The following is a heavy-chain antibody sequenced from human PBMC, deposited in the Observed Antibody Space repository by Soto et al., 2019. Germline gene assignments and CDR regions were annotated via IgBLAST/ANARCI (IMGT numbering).Heavy chain of an antibody. J-gene: IGHJ4*02. V-gene: IGHV3-33*01. CDR1: GFTFSSYG. D-gene: IGHD6-13*01. CDR3: ASFAAGSLHQYYFDY. Sequence: GGSLRLSCAASGFTFSSYGMHWVRQAPGKGLEWVAVIWYDGSNKYYADSVKGRFTISRDNSKNTLYLQMNSLRAEDTAVYYCASFAAGSLHQYYFDYWGQGTLVTVSS. CDR2: IWYDGSNK.